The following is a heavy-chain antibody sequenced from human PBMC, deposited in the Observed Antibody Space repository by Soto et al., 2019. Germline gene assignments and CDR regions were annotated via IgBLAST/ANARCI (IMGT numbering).Heavy chain of an antibody. CDR1: GFTFSSYA. Sequence: QVQLVESGGGVAQPGRSLRLSCAASGFTFSSYAMHWVRQAPGKGLEWVAVISYDGSNKYYADSVKGRFTISRDNSKTLYLQMNSLRAEDTAVYYCVRDKSPYSSGWHNRHFDYWGQGTLVTVSS. CDR2: ISYDGSNK. V-gene: IGHV3-30-3*01. CDR3: VRDKSPYSSGWHNRHFDY. D-gene: IGHD6-19*01. J-gene: IGHJ4*02.